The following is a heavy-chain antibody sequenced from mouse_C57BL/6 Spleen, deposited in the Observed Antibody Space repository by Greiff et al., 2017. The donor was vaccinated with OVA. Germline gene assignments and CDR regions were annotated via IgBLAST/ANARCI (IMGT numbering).Heavy chain of an antibody. V-gene: IGHV1-26*01. D-gene: IGHD2-4*01. CDR1: GYTFTDYY. CDR3: ARDYDYGYWYFDV. J-gene: IGHJ1*03. Sequence: EVQLQQSGPELVKPGASVKISCKASGYTFTDYYMNWVKQSHGKSLEWIGDINPNNGGTSYNQKFKGKATLTVDKSSSTAYMALRSLTSEDSAVYYCARDYDYGYWYFDVWGTGTTVTVSS. CDR2: INPNNGGT.